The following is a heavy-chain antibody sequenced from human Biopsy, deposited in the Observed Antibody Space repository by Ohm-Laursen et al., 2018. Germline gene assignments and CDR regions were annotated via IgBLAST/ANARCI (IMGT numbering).Heavy chain of an antibody. V-gene: IGHV3-11*04. D-gene: IGHD3-22*01. J-gene: IGHJ4*02. CDR3: ARRAYYASSGYPEYYLDY. CDR1: GFSFADYY. CDR2: ISSSGNTE. Sequence: SLRLSCTANGFSFADYYMSWIRQAPGKGLDWVSYISSSGNTEKYADSVKGRFTISRDNAKQSVHLQVNSLRAEDTAVYYCARRAYYASSGYPEYYLDYWGQGTLVTVSS.